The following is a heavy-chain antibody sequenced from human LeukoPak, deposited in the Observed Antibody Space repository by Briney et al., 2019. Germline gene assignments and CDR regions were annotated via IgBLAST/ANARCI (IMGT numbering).Heavy chain of an antibody. J-gene: IGHJ4*02. CDR2: IYHSGST. V-gene: IGHV4-30-2*02. D-gene: IGHD6-13*01. CDR3: ARIAAADSTLDY. CDR1: GGSISSGGYS. Sequence: SQTLSLTCAVSGGSISSGGYSWSWIRQPPGKGLEWIGYIYHSGSTYYNPSLKSRVTISVDTSKNQFSLKLSSVTAADTAVYYCARIAAADSTLDYWGQGTLVTVSS.